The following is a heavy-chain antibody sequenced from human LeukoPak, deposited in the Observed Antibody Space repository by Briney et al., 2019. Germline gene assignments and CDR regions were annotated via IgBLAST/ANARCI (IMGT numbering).Heavy chain of an antibody. CDR1: GGSISGYY. CDR2: INHSGST. J-gene: IGHJ6*02. Sequence: KPSETLSLTCTVSGGSISGYYWSWIRQPPGKGLEWIGEINHSGSTNYNPSLKSRVTISVDTSKNQFSLKLSSVTAADTAVYYCEYSSPGYYYGMDVWGQGTTVTVSS. V-gene: IGHV4-34*01. CDR3: EYSSPGYYYGMDV. D-gene: IGHD6-6*01.